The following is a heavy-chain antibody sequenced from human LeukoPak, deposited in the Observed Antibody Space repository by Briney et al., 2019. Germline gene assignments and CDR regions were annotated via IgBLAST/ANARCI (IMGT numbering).Heavy chain of an antibody. CDR3: ATDLYCSGGSCFRAPHDY. J-gene: IGHJ4*02. V-gene: IGHV3-7*01. CDR2: IKQDGSEK. D-gene: IGHD2-15*01. CDR1: GFTFSSYW. Sequence: GGSLRLSCAAAGFTFSSYWMSWVRQAPGKGREWVANIKQDGSEKYYVDSVKGRFTIYRDNAKNSLYLQMNSLRAEDTAVYYCATDLYCSGGSCFRAPHDYWGQGTLVTVSS.